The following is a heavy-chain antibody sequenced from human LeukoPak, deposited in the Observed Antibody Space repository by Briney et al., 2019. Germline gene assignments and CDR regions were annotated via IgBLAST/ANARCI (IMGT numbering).Heavy chain of an antibody. CDR2: IYSGGST. CDR3: ARALTGYYTGYYFDY. V-gene: IGHV3-66*01. CDR1: GFTVSSNY. D-gene: IGHD3-9*01. Sequence: PGGSLRLSCAASGFTVSSNYMSWVRQAPGKGLEWVSVIYSGGSTYYADSVKGRFTISRDNSKNTLYLQMNSLRAEDTAVYYCARALTGYYTGYYFDYWGQGTLVTVSS. J-gene: IGHJ4*02.